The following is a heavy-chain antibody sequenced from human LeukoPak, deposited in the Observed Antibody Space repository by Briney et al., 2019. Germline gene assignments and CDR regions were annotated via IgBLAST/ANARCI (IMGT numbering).Heavy chain of an antibody. D-gene: IGHD3-10*01. Sequence: GGSLRLSCAASGFTFSSHGMHWVRQAPGKGLEWVAFIRYDGSNKYYADSVKGRFTISRDNSKSTLYLQMNSLRAEDTAVYYCAKDTVVRYYYYYMDVWGKGTTVTISS. V-gene: IGHV3-30*02. CDR2: IRYDGSNK. CDR1: GFTFSSHG. CDR3: AKDTVVRYYYYYMDV. J-gene: IGHJ6*03.